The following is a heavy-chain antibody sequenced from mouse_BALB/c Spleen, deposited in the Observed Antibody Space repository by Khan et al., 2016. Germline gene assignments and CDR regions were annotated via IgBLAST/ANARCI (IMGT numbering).Heavy chain of an antibody. CDR3: ARAPYDDDVGFAY. CDR1: GFNIKDTY. J-gene: IGHJ3*01. Sequence: VQLQQSGAELVKPGASVKLSCTASGFNIKDTYMHWVKQRPEQGLEWIGRIDPANGNTTYDPNFPGKATITADTSSYTAYLQLRLPTSEDADVYYWARAPYDDDVGFAYWGQGTLVTVSA. V-gene: IGHV14-3*02. D-gene: IGHD2-4*01. CDR2: IDPANGNT.